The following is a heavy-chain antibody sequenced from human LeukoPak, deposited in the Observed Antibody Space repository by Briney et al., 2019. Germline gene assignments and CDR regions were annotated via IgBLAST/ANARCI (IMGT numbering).Heavy chain of an antibody. CDR1: GFTFSSYG. J-gene: IGHJ4*02. CDR2: ISGSGGST. D-gene: IGHD2-2*01. Sequence: GGSLRLSCAASGFTFSSYGMSWVRQAPGKGLEWVSAISGSGGSTYYADSVKGRFTISRDNSKNTLYLQMNSLRAEDTAVYHCAKGKVGLDCSSTSCYVAWGQGTLVTVSS. V-gene: IGHV3-23*01. CDR3: AKGKVGLDCSSTSCYVA.